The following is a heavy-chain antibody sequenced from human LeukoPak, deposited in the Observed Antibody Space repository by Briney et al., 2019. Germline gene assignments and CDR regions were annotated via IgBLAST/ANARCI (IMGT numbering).Heavy chain of an antibody. CDR1: GFTFSSYS. D-gene: IGHD1-26*01. CDR3: ARESEGGSYMREELDYMDV. Sequence: PGGSLRLSCAASGFTFSSYSMNWVRQAPGKGLEWVSSISSSSSYIYYADSVKGRFTISRDNAKNSLYLQMNRLRAEDTAVYYAARESEGGSYMREELDYMDVWGKGTPVTVSS. J-gene: IGHJ6*03. CDR2: ISSSSSYI. V-gene: IGHV3-21*03.